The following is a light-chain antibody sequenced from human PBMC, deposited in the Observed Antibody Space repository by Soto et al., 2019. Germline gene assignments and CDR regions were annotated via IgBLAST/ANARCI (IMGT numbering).Light chain of an antibody. CDR3: KQLNRYPLT. V-gene: IGKV1-9*01. J-gene: IGKJ4*01. CDR2: AAS. Sequence: DIQLTHSPSFLSASVGDRVTITCRASQDISDYLAWYQQRPGKAPKLLIYAASTLQSGVPSRFSGSGYGQEFTLTISSLQHEDFATYSSKQLNRYPLTFGRGNKVEIX. CDR1: QDISDY.